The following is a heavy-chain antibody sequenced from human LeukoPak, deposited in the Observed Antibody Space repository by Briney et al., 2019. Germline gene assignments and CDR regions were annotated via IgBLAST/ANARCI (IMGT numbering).Heavy chain of an antibody. CDR2: IYPGDSDT. J-gene: IGHJ6*02. Sequence: GESLKISCKGSGYSFTSYWVGWVRQMPGKGLEWMGIIYPGDSDTRYNPSFQGQVTISVDKSISTTYLQWSSLKASDTAIYYCARHLATVTASRQYYYYGMDVWGQGTTVTVSS. V-gene: IGHV5-51*01. D-gene: IGHD4-17*01. CDR1: GYSFTSYW. CDR3: ARHLATVTASRQYYYYGMDV.